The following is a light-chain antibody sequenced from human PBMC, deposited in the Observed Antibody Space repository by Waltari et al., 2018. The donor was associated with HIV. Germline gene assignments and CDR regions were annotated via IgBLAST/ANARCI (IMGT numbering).Light chain of an antibody. CDR3: LTYVSKTSTGQ. CDR1: DIDIGNYNL. J-gene: IGLJ3*02. CDR2: DVS. V-gene: IGLV2-23*02. Sequence: QSALTQPASVSGNPGQSVTITCTGTDIDIGNYNLVSWFQQHPGNAPKLLIYDVSKLPSGVSSLFSGSMSGYFASLTISGLLTEDESSYYCLTYVSKTSTGQFGGGTYLTV.